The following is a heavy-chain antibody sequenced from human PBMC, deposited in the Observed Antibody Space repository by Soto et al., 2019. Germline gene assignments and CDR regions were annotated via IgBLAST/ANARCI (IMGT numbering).Heavy chain of an antibody. Sequence: PGGSLRLSCAASGFTFSRYGMSWVRQAPGKGLEWVSAITGSGDSTYYADSVKGRFTISRDSSNNTAYLQMNSLRADDTAVYYCVKLRLELLYLDSWGLGALVTVSS. CDR3: VKLRLELLYLDS. CDR2: ITGSGDST. D-gene: IGHD1-7*01. J-gene: IGHJ4*02. V-gene: IGHV3-23*01. CDR1: GFTFSRYG.